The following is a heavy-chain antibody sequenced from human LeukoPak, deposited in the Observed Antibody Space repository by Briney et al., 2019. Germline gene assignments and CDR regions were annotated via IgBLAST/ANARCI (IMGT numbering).Heavy chain of an antibody. CDR2: ISWNSGSI. D-gene: IGHD3-10*01. CDR1: GFTFDDYA. V-gene: IGHV3-9*01. CDR3: AKGFGELFYHYYYMDV. Sequence: GGSLRLSCAASGFTFDDYAMHWVRQAPGKGLEWVSGISWNSGSIGYADSVKGRFTISRDNAKNSLYLQMNSLRAEDTALYYCAKGFGELFYHYYYMDVWGKGTTVTISS. J-gene: IGHJ6*03.